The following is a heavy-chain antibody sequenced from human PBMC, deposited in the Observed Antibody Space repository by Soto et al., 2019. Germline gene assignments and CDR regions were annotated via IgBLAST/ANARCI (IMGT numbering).Heavy chain of an antibody. J-gene: IGHJ4*02. V-gene: IGHV3-33*01. Sequence: QVQLVESGGGVVQPGRSLRLSCAASGFTFSSYGMHWVRQAPGKGLEWVAVIWYDGSNKYYADSVKGRFTISRDNSKNTLYLQMNSLRAEDTAVYYCARVEVIAVAEPLDYWGQGTLVTVSS. CDR3: ARVEVIAVAEPLDY. CDR2: IWYDGSNK. D-gene: IGHD6-19*01. CDR1: GFTFSSYG.